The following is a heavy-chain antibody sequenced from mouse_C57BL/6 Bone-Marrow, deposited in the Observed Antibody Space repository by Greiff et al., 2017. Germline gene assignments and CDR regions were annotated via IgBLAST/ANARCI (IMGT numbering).Heavy chain of an antibody. CDR2: IYPTSGRT. Sequence: QVQLKQPGAELVKPGASVKMSCKASGYTFTSYWITWVKQRPGQGLEWIGDIYPTSGRTNYNEKFKSKAILTVDTSSNTAYMQLSSLTSEGSAVFYCARSGPLGRSFDYWGQGTTLTVSS. V-gene: IGHV1-55*01. CDR3: ARSGPLGRSFDY. CDR1: GYTFTSYW. J-gene: IGHJ2*01. D-gene: IGHD4-1*01.